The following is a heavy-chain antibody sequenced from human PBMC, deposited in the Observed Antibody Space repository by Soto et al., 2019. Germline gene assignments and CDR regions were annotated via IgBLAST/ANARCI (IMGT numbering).Heavy chain of an antibody. CDR1: GFSFSSSW. D-gene: IGHD3-3*01. CDR3: ARPYDFCTGYYLPGDS. V-gene: IGHV3-74*01. Sequence: EVQLVESGGGLVQPGESLRLSCAASGFSFSSSWMHWVRQAPGKGLVWVSRINNDGSNTRYADSVKGRFTVSRDNAKTTLFLQMNSLRAEDTAVYYCARPYDFCTGYYLPGDSWGQGTLVTVSS. CDR2: INNDGSNT. J-gene: IGHJ5*02.